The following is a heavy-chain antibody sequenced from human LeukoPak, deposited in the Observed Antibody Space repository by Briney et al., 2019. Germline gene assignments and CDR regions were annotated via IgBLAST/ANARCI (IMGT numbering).Heavy chain of an antibody. D-gene: IGHD3-9*01. J-gene: IGHJ4*02. CDR2: VYTTGST. CDR3: ARGSYDILTGYYNYFDY. CDR1: GGSISFYY. Sequence: PSETLSLTCTVSGGSISFYYWSWIRQPAGKGLEWVGRVYTTGSTSYNPSLVSRVTMSVDTSKNQFSLRLHSVTAADTAVYYCARGSYDILTGYYNYFDYWGQGTLVTVSS. V-gene: IGHV4-4*07.